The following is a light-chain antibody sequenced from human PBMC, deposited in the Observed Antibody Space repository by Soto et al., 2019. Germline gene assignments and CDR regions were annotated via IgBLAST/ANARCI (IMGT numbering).Light chain of an antibody. V-gene: IGKV1-39*01. J-gene: IGKJ2*01. Sequence: DMQMTQSPSSLSASIGDRVTITCRASQTVESYLNWYQHKPGKAPQLLISGVTTLRGRVPSRFSSSASGPDFTLTISSLQPEDVATYYCEQCYSTPYTFGQGTKL. CDR2: GVT. CDR1: QTVESY. CDR3: EQCYSTPYT.